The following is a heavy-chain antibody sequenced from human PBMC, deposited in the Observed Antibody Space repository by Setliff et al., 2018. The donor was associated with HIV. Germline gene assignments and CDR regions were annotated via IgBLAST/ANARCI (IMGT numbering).Heavy chain of an antibody. D-gene: IGHD3-22*01. CDR3: ARHSITLVVGVPERDDAFDI. J-gene: IGHJ3*02. CDR1: GGTFNNDA. Sequence: SVKVSCKASGGTFNNDAISWVRQAPGQGLEWMGGIVPVLGITNYSPKFQGRVTITTDESTTTAYMDLSSLRSEDTAVYYCARHSITLVVGVPERDDAFDIWGQGTMVTVSS. V-gene: IGHV1-69*10. CDR2: IVPVLGIT.